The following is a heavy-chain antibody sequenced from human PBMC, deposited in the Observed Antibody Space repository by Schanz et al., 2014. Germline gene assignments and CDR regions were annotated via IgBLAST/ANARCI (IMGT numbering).Heavy chain of an antibody. V-gene: IGHV3-23*04. J-gene: IGHJ4*02. CDR1: GLNFDYYG. CDR3: AKHVRSLTGNDY. D-gene: IGHD3-9*01. CDR2: IGGSGDST. Sequence: VQLAESGGGVVQPGRSLRLSCATSGLNFDYYGMNWVRQAPGKGLEWVSGIGGSGDSTHYADSVKGRFIISRDNSKNTLYLQVNSLRAEDTAVYYCAKHVRSLTGNDYWGQGTLVTVSS.